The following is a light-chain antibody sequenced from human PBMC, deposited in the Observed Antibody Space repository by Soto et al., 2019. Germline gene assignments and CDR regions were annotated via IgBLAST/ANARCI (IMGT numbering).Light chain of an antibody. CDR2: AAS. CDR1: QTISSW. CDR3: QHTYNTPLT. V-gene: IGKV1-39*01. J-gene: IGKJ5*01. Sequence: DIQMTQSPSTLFGSVGDRVTIPCRASQTISSWLAWYQQKPGKAPKLLIYAASTLQSGVPSRFSGSGSGTDFTLTINSLQSEDFATYYCQHTYNTPLTFGQGTRLEIK.